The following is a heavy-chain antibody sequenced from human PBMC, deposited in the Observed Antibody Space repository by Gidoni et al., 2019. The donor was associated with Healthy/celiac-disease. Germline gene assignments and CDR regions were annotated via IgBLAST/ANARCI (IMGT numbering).Heavy chain of an antibody. J-gene: IGHJ3*02. Sequence: QVQLVQSGAELKKPVASVRGCCVASGYTFTRYYMHWVRQAPGQGLEWMGIITPSGGSTSYAQKVQGRVTMTRDTSTSTVYMELSSLRSEDTAVYYCARDRKRLVSDDVAFDIWGQGTMVTVSS. D-gene: IGHD1-26*01. CDR2: ITPSGGST. V-gene: IGHV1-46*01. CDR1: GYTFTRYY. CDR3: ARDRKRLVSDDVAFDI.